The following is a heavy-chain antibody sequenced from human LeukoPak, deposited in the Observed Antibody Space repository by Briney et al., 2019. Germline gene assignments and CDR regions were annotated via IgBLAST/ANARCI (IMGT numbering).Heavy chain of an antibody. Sequence: GASVKVSCKASGYTFTSYYMHWVRQAPGQGLEWMGIINPSGGSTSYAQNLQGRVTLTRDTSISTAYMDLSSLRSDDTAVYYCARDGGFDYWGQGTLVTVSS. D-gene: IGHD3-16*01. CDR1: GYTFTSYY. V-gene: IGHV1-46*01. CDR2: INPSGGST. CDR3: ARDGGFDY. J-gene: IGHJ4*02.